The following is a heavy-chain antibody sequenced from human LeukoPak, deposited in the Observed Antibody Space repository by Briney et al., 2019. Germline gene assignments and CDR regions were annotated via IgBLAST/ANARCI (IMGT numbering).Heavy chain of an antibody. J-gene: IGHJ2*01. CDR3: ATDFYGDTYWYFDL. D-gene: IGHD4-17*01. CDR2: FDPEDGET. CDR1: GYTLTELS. V-gene: IGHV1-24*01. Sequence: ASVKVSCKVSGYTLTELSMHWVRQAPGEGLEWMGGFDPEDGETIYAQRFQGRVTMTEDTSTDTAYMELSSLRSEDTAVYYCATDFYGDTYWYFDLWGRGTLVTVPS.